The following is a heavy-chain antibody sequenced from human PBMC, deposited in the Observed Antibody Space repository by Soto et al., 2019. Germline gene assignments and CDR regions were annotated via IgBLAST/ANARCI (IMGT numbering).Heavy chain of an antibody. Sequence: SETLSLTCTVSGGSISSYYWSWIRQPPGKGLEWIGYIYYSGSTNYNPSLKSRVTISVDTSKNQFSLKLSSVTAADTAVYYCARLLWSDYGDYYWFDPWGQGTLVTVSS. CDR3: ARLLWSDYGDYYWFDP. D-gene: IGHD4-17*01. CDR1: GGSISSYY. J-gene: IGHJ5*02. CDR2: IYYSGST. V-gene: IGHV4-59*08.